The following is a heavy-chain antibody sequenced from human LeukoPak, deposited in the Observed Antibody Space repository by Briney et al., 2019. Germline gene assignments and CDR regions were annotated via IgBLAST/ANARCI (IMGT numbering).Heavy chain of an antibody. J-gene: IGHJ4*02. V-gene: IGHV5-51*01. CDR1: GYIFTSYW. D-gene: IGHD6-13*01. CDR3: ARRSYSSSWYRVGYYFDY. CDR2: IYPGDSDT. Sequence: GESLKISCKGSGYIFTSYWIGWVRQLPGKGLEWMGIIYPGDSDTRYSPSFQGQVTISADKSISTAYLQWSSLKASDTAMYYCARRSYSSSWYRVGYYFDYWGQGTLVTVSS.